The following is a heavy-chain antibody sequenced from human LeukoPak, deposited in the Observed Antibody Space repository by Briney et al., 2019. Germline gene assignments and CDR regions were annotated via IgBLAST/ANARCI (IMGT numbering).Heavy chain of an antibody. J-gene: IGHJ5*02. V-gene: IGHV1-69*04. Sequence: SVKVSCKASGYTFTSYGISWVRQAPGQGLEWMGRIIPILGIANYAQKFQGRVTITADKSTSTAYMELSSLRSEDTAVYYCASDIVVVPAASNWFDPWGQGTLVTVSS. CDR2: IIPILGIA. CDR3: ASDIVVVPAASNWFDP. CDR1: GYTFTSYG. D-gene: IGHD2-2*01.